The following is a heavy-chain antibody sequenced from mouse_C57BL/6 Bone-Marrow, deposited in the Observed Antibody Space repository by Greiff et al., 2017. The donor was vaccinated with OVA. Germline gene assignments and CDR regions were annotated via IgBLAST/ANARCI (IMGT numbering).Heavy chain of an antibody. CDR2: IYPGSGST. Sequence: QVQLQQPGAELVKPGASVKMSCKASGYTFTSYWITWVKQRPGQGLEWIGDIYPGSGSTNYNEKFKSKATLTVDTSSSTAYMQLSSLTSEDSAVYYCAREGNYGSSYVGYFEVWGTGTTVTVSS. CDR3: AREGNYGSSYVGYFEV. D-gene: IGHD1-1*01. CDR1: GYTFTSYW. V-gene: IGHV1-55*01. J-gene: IGHJ1*03.